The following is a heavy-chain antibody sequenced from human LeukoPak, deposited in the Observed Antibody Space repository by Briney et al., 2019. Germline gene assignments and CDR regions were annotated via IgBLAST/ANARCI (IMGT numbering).Heavy chain of an antibody. V-gene: IGHV3-48*03. D-gene: IGHD3-9*01. CDR3: ARGARYFDWPAEGYFDY. J-gene: IGHJ4*02. CDR1: GFTFSSYE. CDR2: ISSSGSTI. Sequence: GGSLRLSCAASGFTFSSYEMNWVRQAPGKGLEWVSYISSSGSTIYYADSVKGRFTISRDNAKNSLYLQMNSLRAEDTAVYYCARGARYFDWPAEGYFDYWGQGTLVTVSS.